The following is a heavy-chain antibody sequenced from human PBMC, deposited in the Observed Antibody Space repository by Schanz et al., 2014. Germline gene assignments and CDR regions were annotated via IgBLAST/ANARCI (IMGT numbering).Heavy chain of an antibody. V-gene: IGHV4-34*02. CDR3: ARQILIGAFDI. D-gene: IGHD3-9*01. CDR1: GVSFSFYY. J-gene: IGHJ3*02. Sequence: QVHLQQWGAGLLQPSETLSLTCGVGGVSFSFYYWSWVRQPPGKGLGWIGEVHPSGTTNYNPSLIYRVPMSVDAPKTKFSLKLTSVTAADTAVYYCARQILIGAFDIWGQGTMVTVSS. CDR2: VHPSGTT.